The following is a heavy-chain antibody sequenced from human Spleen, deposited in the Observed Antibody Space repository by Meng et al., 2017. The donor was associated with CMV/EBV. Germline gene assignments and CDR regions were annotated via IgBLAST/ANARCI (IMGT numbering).Heavy chain of an antibody. Sequence: GGSLRLSCKTSGYSFTSYWIGWVRHMPGKGLEWMGIIYPGDSDTRYSPSFQGQVTISADESISTAYLQWSSLKASDTAIYYCARQSYPQFYFDYWGQGTLVTVSS. J-gene: IGHJ4*02. D-gene: IGHD3-16*02. V-gene: IGHV5-51*01. CDR2: IYPGDSDT. CDR1: GYSFTSYW. CDR3: ARQSYPQFYFDY.